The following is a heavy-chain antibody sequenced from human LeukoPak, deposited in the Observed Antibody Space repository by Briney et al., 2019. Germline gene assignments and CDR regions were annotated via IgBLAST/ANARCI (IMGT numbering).Heavy chain of an antibody. V-gene: IGHV1-8*01. CDR1: GYTFTSRE. Sequence: ASVKVSCKASGYTFTSREINWVRQVPGQGLEWMGWINPNNSNTGYAQKFQGRVTLSRDTSKTTAYMELSSLRSEDTAVYYCGRGLDSTAWYCMDVWGQGTTVIVSS. CDR2: INPNNSNT. J-gene: IGHJ6*02. D-gene: IGHD6-13*01. CDR3: GRGLDSTAWYCMDV.